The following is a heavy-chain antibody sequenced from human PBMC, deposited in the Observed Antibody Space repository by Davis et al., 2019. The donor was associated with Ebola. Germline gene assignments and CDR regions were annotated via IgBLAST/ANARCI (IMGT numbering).Heavy chain of an antibody. CDR3: AKRGETGTNEGFDY. J-gene: IGHJ4*02. V-gene: IGHV3-23*01. CDR2: LSDSGRST. CDR1: GFTFSRYA. Sequence: PGGSLRLSCAASGFTFSRYAMSWVRQAPGKGLEWVSALSDSGRSTYHTGSVEGRVTISRDNSKNTLYLQMNSLRAEDTAIYYCAKRGETGTNEGFDYWGQGALVTVSS. D-gene: IGHD1-1*01.